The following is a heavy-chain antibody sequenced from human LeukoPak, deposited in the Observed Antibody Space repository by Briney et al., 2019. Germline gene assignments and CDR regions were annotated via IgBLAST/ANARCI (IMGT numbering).Heavy chain of an antibody. CDR2: ISAYNGNT. CDR1: GYTFTSYG. Sequence: ASVKVSCKASGYTFTSYGIIWVRQAPGQGLEWMGWISAYNGNTNYAQKLQGRVTMTTDTSTSTAYMELRSLRSDDTAVYYCARAVVVPAGVYYFDYWGQGTLVTVSS. J-gene: IGHJ4*02. CDR3: ARAVVVPAGVYYFDY. V-gene: IGHV1-18*01. D-gene: IGHD2-2*01.